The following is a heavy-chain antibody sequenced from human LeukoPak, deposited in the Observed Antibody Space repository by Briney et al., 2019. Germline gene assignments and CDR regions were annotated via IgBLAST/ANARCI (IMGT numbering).Heavy chain of an antibody. V-gene: IGHV3-23*01. CDR1: GFTFSSYA. J-gene: IGHJ6*02. Sequence: GGSLRLSCAASGFTFSSYAMSWVRQAPGKGLEWVSGISGSGGSTYYADSVKGQFTISRDNSKNTLYLQMNSLRAEDTAVYYCAKGRDGDYDDYHGMDVWGQGTTVTVSS. CDR2: ISGSGGST. CDR3: AKGRDGDYDDYHGMDV. D-gene: IGHD4-17*01.